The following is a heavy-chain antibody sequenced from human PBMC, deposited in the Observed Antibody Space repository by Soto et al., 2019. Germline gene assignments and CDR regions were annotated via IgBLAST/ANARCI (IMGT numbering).Heavy chain of an antibody. Sequence: SETLSLTCTVSGGSINNYYWSWIRQPPGQGLEWIGYISYSGITNYSPSLKSRVTISADTSKNQFSLKLSSVTAADTAVYYCARTYCSGGSCYLAFDYRGQGTLVTVSS. D-gene: IGHD2-15*01. CDR1: GGSINNYY. V-gene: IGHV4-59*01. J-gene: IGHJ4*02. CDR3: ARTYCSGGSCYLAFDY. CDR2: ISYSGIT.